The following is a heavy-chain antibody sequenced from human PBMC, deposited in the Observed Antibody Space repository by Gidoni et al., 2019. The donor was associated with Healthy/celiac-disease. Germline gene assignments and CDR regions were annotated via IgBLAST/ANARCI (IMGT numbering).Heavy chain of an antibody. D-gene: IGHD1-26*01. V-gene: IGHV1-24*01. CDR2: FDPEDGET. CDR1: GYTLTELS. J-gene: IGHJ4*02. Sequence: QVQLVQSGSEVKNPGASVKVSCKVSGYTLTELSMHWVRQAPGKGREWMGGFDPEDGETIDAQKFQVRVTMTEDTSTDTAYMELSSLRSEDTAGYYCATVIGSYLDDWGQGTLVTVSS. CDR3: ATVIGSYLDD.